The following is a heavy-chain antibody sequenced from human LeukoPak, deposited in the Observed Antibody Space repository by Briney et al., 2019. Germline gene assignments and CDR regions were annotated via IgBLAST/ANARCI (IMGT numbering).Heavy chain of an antibody. CDR3: ARGTAYHDYVWGSYSALGNFDY. CDR1: GGSISSYY. Sequence: PSETLSLTCTVSGGSISSYYWSWIRQPPGKGLEWIGYIYYSGSTNYNPSLKSRVTISVDTSKNQFSLKLSSVTAADTAVYYCARGTAYHDYVWGSYSALGNFDYWGQGTLVTVSS. CDR2: IYYSGST. J-gene: IGHJ4*02. V-gene: IGHV4-59*01. D-gene: IGHD3-16*01.